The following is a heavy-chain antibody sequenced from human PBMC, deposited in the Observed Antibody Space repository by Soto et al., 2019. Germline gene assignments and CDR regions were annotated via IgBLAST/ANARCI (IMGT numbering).Heavy chain of an antibody. J-gene: IGHJ3*02. Sequence: EVQVVESGGGLVQPGESLRLSCAASGFTVTNYWMHWVRQVPGEGLVWVSRMDNHGDGTSYADFVKGRFTISRDNAKNTLYLQMNSLRVADTAIYYCGTGFEKWGQGTMITVSS. CDR3: GTGFEK. CDR2: MDNHGDGT. CDR1: GFTVTNYW. V-gene: IGHV3-74*01.